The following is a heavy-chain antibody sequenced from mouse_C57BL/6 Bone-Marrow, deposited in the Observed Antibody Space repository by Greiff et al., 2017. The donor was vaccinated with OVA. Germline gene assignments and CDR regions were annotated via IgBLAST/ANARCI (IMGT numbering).Heavy chain of an antibody. Sequence: QVQLQQSGAELVRPGTSVKMSCKASGYTFTNYWIGCAKQRPGHGLEWIGDIYPGGGYTNYNEKFKGKATLTADKSSSTAYMQFSSLTSEDSAIYYCARSGIYYGIYYAMDYWGQGTSVTVSS. CDR1: GYTFTNYW. CDR3: ARSGIYYGIYYAMDY. J-gene: IGHJ4*01. V-gene: IGHV1-63*01. D-gene: IGHD2-1*01. CDR2: IYPGGGYT.